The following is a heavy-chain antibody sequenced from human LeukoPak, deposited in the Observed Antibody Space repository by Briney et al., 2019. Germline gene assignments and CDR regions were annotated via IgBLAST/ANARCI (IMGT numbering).Heavy chain of an antibody. CDR3: ARSGDYIKEGFDY. CDR1: GRSIRSGYY. CDR2: IHQSGMT. D-gene: IGHD1-26*01. Sequence: PSETLSLTCVVSGRSIRSGYYWGWIRQSPGKGLEWICSIHQSGMTYYNPSLKSRVTLSVDTSKNQFSLHMTSVTAADAALYFCARSGDYIKEGFDYWGQGIQVTVSS. V-gene: IGHV4-38-2*01. J-gene: IGHJ4*02.